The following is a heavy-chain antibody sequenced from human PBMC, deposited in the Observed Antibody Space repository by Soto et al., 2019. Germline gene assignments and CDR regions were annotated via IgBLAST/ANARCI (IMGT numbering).Heavy chain of an antibody. CDR1: GGSISSGGYY. CDR3: GRGWGFGTGISGDC. Sequence: QVQLQESGPGLVKPSQTLSLTCTVSGGSISSGGYYWSWIRQHPGKGLEWIGYIYYSGSTYYNPSLKSRVTISVDPSKTQSSLKRSSVTAGDAAVYYWGRGWGFGTGISGDCGGQGPLVTVPP. J-gene: IGHJ4*02. CDR2: IYYSGST. D-gene: IGHD3-10*01. V-gene: IGHV4-31*03.